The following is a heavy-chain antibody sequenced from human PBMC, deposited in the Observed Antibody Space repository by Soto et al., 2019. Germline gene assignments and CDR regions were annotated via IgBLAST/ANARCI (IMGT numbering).Heavy chain of an antibody. V-gene: IGHV1-69*02. CDR1: GDTFTFYS. Sequence: QVQLVQSGAEVKKPGSSVRVSCKASGDTFTFYSINWVRQAPGLGLEWMGRINPILSMSNYAQRFQGRVTMTADKSTNTAYMELSSLRSEYTAMYYCASSYGSGYRAFDYWGQGALVTVSS. J-gene: IGHJ4*02. CDR3: ASSYGSGYRAFDY. CDR2: INPILSMS. D-gene: IGHD3-10*01.